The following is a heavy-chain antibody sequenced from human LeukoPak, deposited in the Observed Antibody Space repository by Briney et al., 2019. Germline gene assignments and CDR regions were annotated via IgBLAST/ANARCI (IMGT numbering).Heavy chain of an antibody. CDR1: GFTVSSNY. Sequence: GGSLRLSCAASGFTVSSNYMSWVRQAPGKGLEWVSAISGSGGSTYYADSVKGRFTISRDNSKNTLYLQMNSLRAEDTAVYYCAKAGLLYDYWGQGTLVTVSS. J-gene: IGHJ4*02. CDR2: ISGSGGST. CDR3: AKAGLLYDY. V-gene: IGHV3-23*01. D-gene: IGHD2-15*01.